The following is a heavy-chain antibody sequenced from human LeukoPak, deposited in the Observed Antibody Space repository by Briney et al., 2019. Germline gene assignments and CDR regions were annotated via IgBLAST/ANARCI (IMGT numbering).Heavy chain of an antibody. Sequence: ASVTVSCKVSGYTLTELSMHWVRQAPGKGLGWMGGFDPEDGETIYAQKFQGRVTMTEDTSTDTAYMELSSLRSEDTAVYYCATGSLTIFTYPLDYWGQGTLVTVSS. CDR1: GYTLTELS. CDR3: ATGSLTIFTYPLDY. CDR2: FDPEDGET. J-gene: IGHJ4*02. V-gene: IGHV1-24*01. D-gene: IGHD3-9*01.